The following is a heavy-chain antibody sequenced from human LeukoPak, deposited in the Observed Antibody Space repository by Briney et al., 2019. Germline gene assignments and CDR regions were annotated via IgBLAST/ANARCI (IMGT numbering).Heavy chain of an antibody. V-gene: IGHV1-18*01. D-gene: IGHD3-10*01. CDR2: ISAYNGNT. Sequence: ASVTVSCTASGYTFTSYGISWVRQAPGQGLEWMGWISAYNGNTNYAQKLQGRVTMTTDTSTSTAYMELRSLRSDDTAVYYCARDTFGELDGYWGQGTLVTVSS. CDR3: ARDTFGELDGY. J-gene: IGHJ4*02. CDR1: GYTFTSYG.